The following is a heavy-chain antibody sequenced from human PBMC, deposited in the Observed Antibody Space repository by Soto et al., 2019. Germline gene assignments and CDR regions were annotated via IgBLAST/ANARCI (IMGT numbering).Heavy chain of an antibody. CDR1: GGTFSSYT. CDR2: IIPILGIA. V-gene: IGHV1-69*02. CDR3: ASVYSSSWATGQFDY. J-gene: IGHJ4*02. D-gene: IGHD6-13*01. Sequence: VASVKVSCKSSGGTFSSYTISWVRQAPGQGLEWMGRIIPILGIANYAQKFQGRVTITADKSTSTAYMELSSLRSEDTAVYYCASVYSSSWATGQFDYWGQGTLVTVSS.